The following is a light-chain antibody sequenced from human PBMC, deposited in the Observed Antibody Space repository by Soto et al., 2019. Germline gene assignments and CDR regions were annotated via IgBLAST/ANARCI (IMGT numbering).Light chain of an antibody. CDR1: SRDVGAYKY. CDR3: SSFTGTTTLDV. CDR2: GVS. Sequence: QSVLTQPASVSGAPGQSITISCTGTSRDVGAYKYVSWYQQHPGKVPKLIIYGVSNRPSGGSNRFSGSKSGNTAFLTISGLQPEDEADYYCSSFTGTTTLDVFGTGTKVTV. J-gene: IGLJ1*01. V-gene: IGLV2-14*03.